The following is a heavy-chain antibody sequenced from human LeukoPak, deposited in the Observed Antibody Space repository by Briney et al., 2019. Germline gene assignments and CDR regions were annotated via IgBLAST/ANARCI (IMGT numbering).Heavy chain of an antibody. CDR1: GVSISSSY. CDR3: ARHTYARPFDS. J-gene: IGHJ4*02. CDR2: IYYSGDS. V-gene: IGHV4-59*08. Sequence: SETLSLTCTVSGVSISSSYWSWVRQPPGKGLEWVGYIYYSGDSNYNPSLKSRATISVDTSKSQFSLKVSSVTAADTAIYYCARHTYARPFDSSGQGTPVTVSS. D-gene: IGHD6-6*01.